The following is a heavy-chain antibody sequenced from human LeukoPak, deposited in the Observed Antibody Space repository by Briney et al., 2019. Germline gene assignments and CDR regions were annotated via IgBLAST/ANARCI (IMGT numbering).Heavy chain of an antibody. J-gene: IGHJ5*02. Sequence: GRSLRLSCVASGFNFNTYAIHWVRQAPGRGLEWVSLISYNGGRKDYAASVMGRFTISRDNSKNTLYLQMNSLRAADTAVYYCARGQAYVLRYFDWLRIFDPWGQGTLVTVSS. V-gene: IGHV3-30*04. CDR2: ISYNGGRK. D-gene: IGHD3-9*01. CDR1: GFNFNTYA. CDR3: ARGQAYVLRYFDWLRIFDP.